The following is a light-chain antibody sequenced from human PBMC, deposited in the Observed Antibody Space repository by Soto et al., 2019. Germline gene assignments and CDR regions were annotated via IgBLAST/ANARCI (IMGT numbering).Light chain of an antibody. V-gene: IGKV1-9*01. CDR1: QGISSF. J-gene: IGKJ5*01. CDR2: GAT. Sequence: IQLTQSPSSLSASVGERATITCRASQGISSFLAWYQQEPGKAPKLLISGATTLQSGVPSRFSGSGSGTNFTLTISSLQPEDFATYYCQQFKSYVSLGPGTRLEIK. CDR3: QQFKSYVS.